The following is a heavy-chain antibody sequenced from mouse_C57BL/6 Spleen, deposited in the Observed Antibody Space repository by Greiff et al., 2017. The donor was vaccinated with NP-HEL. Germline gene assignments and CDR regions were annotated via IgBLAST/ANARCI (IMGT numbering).Heavy chain of an antibody. CDR2: INPNNGGT. CDR3: ARMYDGSSPNYYAMDY. CDR1: GYTFTDYY. Sequence: EVQLQQSGPELVKPGASVKISCKASGYTFTDYYMNWVKQSHGKSLEWIGDINPNNGGTSYNQKFKGKATLTVDKSSSTAYMELRSLTSEDSAVYYCARMYDGSSPNYYAMDYWGQGTSVTVSS. J-gene: IGHJ4*01. D-gene: IGHD1-1*01. V-gene: IGHV1-26*01.